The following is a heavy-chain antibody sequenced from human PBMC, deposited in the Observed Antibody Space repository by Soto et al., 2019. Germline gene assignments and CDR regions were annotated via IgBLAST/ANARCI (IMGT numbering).Heavy chain of an antibody. CDR1: GFTFGTYA. Sequence: EVQLLESGGGLVQPGGSLRLSCAASGFTFGTYAMTWVRQAPGKGLEWVSTISGIGDRIYYADSVKGRFTISRDNSKNTLYLQMNSLRAEDTAVFYCAKRHNHNHCSGPCCNFDYWGQGTLVTVSS. V-gene: IGHV3-23*01. CDR2: ISGIGDRI. CDR3: AKRHNHNHCSGPCCNFDY. J-gene: IGHJ4*02. D-gene: IGHD2-15*01.